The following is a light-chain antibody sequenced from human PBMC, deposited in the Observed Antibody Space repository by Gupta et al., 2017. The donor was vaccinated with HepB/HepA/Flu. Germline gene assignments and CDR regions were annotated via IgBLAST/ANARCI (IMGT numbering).Light chain of an antibody. CDR2: SVN. CDR1: SSDVGAYDH. J-gene: IGLJ2*01. V-gene: IGLV2-14*03. Sequence: QSALTQPASVSGSPGQSITISCSGTSSDVGAYDHVSWYQHHPGKAPKLMIYSVNNRPSGVSDRFSGSKSGNTASLSISGLQAEDEADYFCNSYTTRSTVVFGGGTKLTVL. CDR3: NSYTTRSTVV.